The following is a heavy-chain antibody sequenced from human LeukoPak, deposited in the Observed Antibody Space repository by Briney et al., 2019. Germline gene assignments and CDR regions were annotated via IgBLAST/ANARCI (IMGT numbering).Heavy chain of an antibody. CDR3: ARGIITMVRGVIIYYYYYMDV. V-gene: IGHV1-69*13. CDR1: GGTFSSYA. Sequence: SVTVSCKASGGTFSSYAISWVRQAPGQGLEWMGGIIPIFGTANYAQKFQGRVTITADESTSTAYMELSSLRSEDTAVYYCARGIITMVRGVIIYYYYYMDVWGKGTTVTVSS. J-gene: IGHJ6*03. CDR2: IIPIFGTA. D-gene: IGHD3-10*01.